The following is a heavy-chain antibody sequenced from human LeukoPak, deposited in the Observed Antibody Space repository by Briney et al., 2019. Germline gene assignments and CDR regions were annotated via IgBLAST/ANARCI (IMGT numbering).Heavy chain of an antibody. CDR1: GYTLTELS. CDR3: ATSPQSHYYYYMDV. J-gene: IGHJ6*03. Sequence: ASVKVSCKVSGYTLTELSMHWVRQAPGKGLEWMGGFDPEDGETIYAQKFQGRVTMTEDTSTDTAYMELSSLRSEDTAVYYCATSPQSHYYYYMDVWGKGTTVTVSS. V-gene: IGHV1-24*01. CDR2: FDPEDGET.